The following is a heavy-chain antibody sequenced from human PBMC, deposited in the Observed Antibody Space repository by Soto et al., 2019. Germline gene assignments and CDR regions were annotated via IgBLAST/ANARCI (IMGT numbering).Heavy chain of an antibody. D-gene: IGHD2-15*01. CDR2: IYYSGST. CDR1: GGSISSGDYY. V-gene: IGHV4-30-4*01. CDR3: ARDHGYGSGGSCYSVGWFDP. J-gene: IGHJ5*02. Sequence: TSETLSLTCTVSGGSISSGDYYWSWIRQPPGKGLEWIGYIYYSGSTYYNPSLKSRVTISVDTSKNQFSLKLSSVTAADTAVYYCARDHGYGSGGSCYSVGWFDPWGQGTLVTVSS.